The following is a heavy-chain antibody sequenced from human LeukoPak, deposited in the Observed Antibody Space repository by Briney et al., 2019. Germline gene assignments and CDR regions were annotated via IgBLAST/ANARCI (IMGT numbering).Heavy chain of an antibody. CDR3: AKDLRANWANYYFDY. D-gene: IGHD7-27*01. CDR2: IRYDGSNK. V-gene: IGHV3-30*02. Sequence: GGSLKLSCAASGFTFSSYGMHWVRQAPGKGLEWVAFIRYDGSNKYYADSVKGRFTISRDNSKNTLYLQMNSLRAEDTAVYYCAKDLRANWANYYFDYWGQGTLVTVSS. CDR1: GFTFSSYG. J-gene: IGHJ4*02.